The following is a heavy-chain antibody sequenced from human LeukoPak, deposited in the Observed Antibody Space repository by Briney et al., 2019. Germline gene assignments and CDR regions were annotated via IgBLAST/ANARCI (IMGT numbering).Heavy chain of an antibody. CDR3: AKVYDFCSGYYTYFDY. CDR1: GFTFSSYA. Sequence: GGSLRLSCAASGFTFSSYAMSWVRQAPGKGLEWVSAISGSGGSTYYADSVKGRFTISRDNSKNTLYLQMNSLRAEDTAVYYCAKVYDFCSGYYTYFDYWGQGTLVTVSS. CDR2: ISGSGGST. D-gene: IGHD3-3*01. J-gene: IGHJ4*02. V-gene: IGHV3-23*01.